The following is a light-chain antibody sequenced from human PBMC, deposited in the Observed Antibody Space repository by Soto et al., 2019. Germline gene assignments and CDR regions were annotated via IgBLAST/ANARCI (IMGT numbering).Light chain of an antibody. Sequence: QPVLTQPPSASGSPGQSVTISCTGSSSDVGGYDYVSWYQQHPGKAPKLLIYEVSKRPSGVPDRFSGSKSGNTASLTVSGLQAEDEADYYCSSYAGTATLYVFGVGTKLTVL. CDR3: SSYAGTATLYV. V-gene: IGLV2-8*01. J-gene: IGLJ1*01. CDR2: EVS. CDR1: SSDVGGYDY.